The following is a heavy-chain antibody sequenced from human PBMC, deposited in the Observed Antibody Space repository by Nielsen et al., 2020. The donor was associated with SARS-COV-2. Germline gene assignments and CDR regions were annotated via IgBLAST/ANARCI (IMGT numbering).Heavy chain of an antibody. D-gene: IGHD7-27*01. J-gene: IGHJ4*02. CDR3: ARDDDNWGSLAY. CDR1: DGSITTYY. Sequence: GSLRLSCAVSDGSITTYYWHWIRQSPGKGLEWIGYIYYSGNTNYNPSLKSRVTISVDTSKNQFSLKLSSVTAADTAVYYCARDDDNWGSLAYWGQGTLVTVSS. CDR2: IYYSGNT. V-gene: IGHV4-59*13.